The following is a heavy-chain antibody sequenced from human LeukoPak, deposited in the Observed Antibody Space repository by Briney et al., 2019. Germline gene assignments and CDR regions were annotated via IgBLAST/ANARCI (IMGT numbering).Heavy chain of an antibody. D-gene: IGHD3-10*01. J-gene: IGHJ6*02. CDR3: ARDSSGYYYGSGRSENYYYYGMDV. Sequence: SVKVSCKASGYTLTSYGISWVRQAPVQGLEWMGWISAYNGNTHCAQKLQGRVTMTTDTSTRTAYMELRSLRSDDTAVYYCARDSSGYYYGSGRSENYYYYGMDVWGQGTTVTVSS. V-gene: IGHV1-18*01. CDR1: GYTLTSYG. CDR2: ISAYNGNT.